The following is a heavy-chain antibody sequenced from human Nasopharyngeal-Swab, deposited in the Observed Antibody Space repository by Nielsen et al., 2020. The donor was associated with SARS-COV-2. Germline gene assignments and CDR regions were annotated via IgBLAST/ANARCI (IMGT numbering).Heavy chain of an antibody. V-gene: IGHV3-30-3*02. J-gene: IGHJ4*02. CDR2: ISYDGSNK. Sequence: VRQAPGKGLEWVAVISYDGSNKYYADSVKGRFTISRDNSKNSLYLQMNSLRAEDTALYYCAKVDYDSSGYDYWGQGTLVTVSS. D-gene: IGHD3-22*01. CDR3: AKVDYDSSGYDY.